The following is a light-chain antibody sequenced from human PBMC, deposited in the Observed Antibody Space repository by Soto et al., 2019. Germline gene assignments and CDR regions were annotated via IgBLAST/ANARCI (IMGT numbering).Light chain of an antibody. CDR2: ATS. J-gene: IGKJ1*01. CDR1: QGIRND. Sequence: PMTVSPRSRSESVGEVVTITCRASQGIRNDLGWYQQKPGKAPKRLIYATSSLQSGVPSRFSGSGSGTKFTLTIASLQPDDFATYYCQQYDTFSGTFGPGTKVDIK. V-gene: IGKV1-17*01. CDR3: QQYDTFSGT.